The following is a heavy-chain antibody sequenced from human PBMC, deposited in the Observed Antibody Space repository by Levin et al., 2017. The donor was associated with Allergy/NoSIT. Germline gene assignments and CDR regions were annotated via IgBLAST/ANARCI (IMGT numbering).Heavy chain of an antibody. CDR3: TRHMGMEASADAFDI. CDR1: GFTFSGSA. Sequence: QSGGSLRLSCAASGFTFSGSAMHWVRQASGKGLEWVGRIRSRGNSYATAYAASVKGRFTISRDDSKNTAYLQMNSLKTEDTAVYYCTRHMGMEASADAFDIWGQGTMVTVSS. V-gene: IGHV3-73*01. CDR2: IRSRGNSYAT. D-gene: IGHD7-27*01. J-gene: IGHJ3*02.